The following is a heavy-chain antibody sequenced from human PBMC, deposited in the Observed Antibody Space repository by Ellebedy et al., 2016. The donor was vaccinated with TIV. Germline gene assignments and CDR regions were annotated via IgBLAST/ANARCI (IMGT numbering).Heavy chain of an antibody. V-gene: IGHV3-30*18. CDR3: AKDLGPYYDILTGLAD. CDR2: ISYDGSNK. CDR1: GFTFSNYG. J-gene: IGHJ4*02. Sequence: PGGSLRLSCAASGFTFSNYGIHWVRQAPGKGLAWVAVISYDGSNKYYADSVKGRFTISRDNSKNTLYLQMNSLRTEDTAVYYCAKDLGPYYDILTGLADWGQGTLVTVSS. D-gene: IGHD3-9*01.